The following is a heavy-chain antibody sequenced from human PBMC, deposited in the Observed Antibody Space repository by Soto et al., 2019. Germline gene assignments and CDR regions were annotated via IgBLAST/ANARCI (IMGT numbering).Heavy chain of an antibody. CDR1: GVTVKIYV. CDR2: VSYDGRNK. Sequence: SIRLACAACGVTVKIYVVDGFLQAPVKGLEWVAVVSYDGRNKYYGDSVKGRFTISRDNSKNTLYLQMDSLRAEDTAVYYCAKQGDYDDLFHYWGQGTLVTVSS. V-gene: IGHV3-30*18. D-gene: IGHD4-17*01. J-gene: IGHJ4*02. CDR3: AKQGDYDDLFHY.